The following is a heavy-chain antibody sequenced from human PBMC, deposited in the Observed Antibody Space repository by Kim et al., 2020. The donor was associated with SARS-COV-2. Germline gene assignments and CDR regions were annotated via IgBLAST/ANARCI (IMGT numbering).Heavy chain of an antibody. CDR3: ARDALGYCSSTSCYHAFDI. V-gene: IGHV4-59*01. D-gene: IGHD2-2*01. J-gene: IGHJ3*02. CDR1: GGSISSYY. Sequence: SETLFLTCTVSGGSISSYYWSWIRQPPGKGLEWIGYIYYSGSTNYNPSLKSRVTISVDTSKNQFSLKLSSVTAADTAVYYCARDALGYCSSTSCYHAFDIWGQGTMVTVSS. CDR2: IYYSGST.